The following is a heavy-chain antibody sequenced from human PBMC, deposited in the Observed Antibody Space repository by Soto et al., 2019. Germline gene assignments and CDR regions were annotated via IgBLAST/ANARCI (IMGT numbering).Heavy chain of an antibody. J-gene: IGHJ6*02. V-gene: IGHV3-11*06. CDR2: ISSSSSYT. Sequence: GGSLRLSCAASGFTFSDYYMSWIRQAPGKGLGWVSYISSSSSYTNYADSVKGRFTISRDNAKNSLYLQMNSLRAEDTAVYYCARDIVVVPAAIPQTDYYYYGMDVWGQGTTVTVSS. D-gene: IGHD2-2*02. CDR1: GFTFSDYY. CDR3: ARDIVVVPAAIPQTDYYYYGMDV.